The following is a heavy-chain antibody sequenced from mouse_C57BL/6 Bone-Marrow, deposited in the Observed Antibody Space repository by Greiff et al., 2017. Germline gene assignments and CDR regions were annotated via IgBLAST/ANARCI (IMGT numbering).Heavy chain of an antibody. CDR3: ARPGSREDYYAMDD. Sequence: VQLQQPGAELVRPGSSVKLSCKASGYTFTSYWMHWVKQRPIQGLEWIGNIDPSDSETHYNQKFKDKATLTVDKSSSTAYMQLSSLTSEDSAVYYCARPGSREDYYAMDDWGQGTSVTVSS. CDR1: GYTFTSYW. D-gene: IGHD1-1*01. V-gene: IGHV1-52*01. J-gene: IGHJ4*01. CDR2: IDPSDSET.